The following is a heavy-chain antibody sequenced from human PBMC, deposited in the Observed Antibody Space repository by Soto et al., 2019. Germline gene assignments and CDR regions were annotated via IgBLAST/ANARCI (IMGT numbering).Heavy chain of an antibody. CDR3: ARVGYDFWSGYPGGGMDV. CDR1: GYTFTNYA. CDR2: INPNSGGT. Sequence: APVKVSCKASGYTFTNYAMNWVRQAPGQGLEWMGWINPNSGGTNYAQKFQGWVTMTRDTSISTAYMELSRLRSDDTAVYYCARVGYDFWSGYPGGGMDVWGQGTTVTVSS. J-gene: IGHJ6*02. V-gene: IGHV1-2*04. D-gene: IGHD3-3*01.